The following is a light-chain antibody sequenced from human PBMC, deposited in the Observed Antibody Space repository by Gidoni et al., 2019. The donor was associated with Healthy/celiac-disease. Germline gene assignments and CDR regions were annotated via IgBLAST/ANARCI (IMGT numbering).Light chain of an antibody. J-gene: IGKJ3*01. CDR3: QQYNSYS. V-gene: IGKV1-5*01. Sequence: DIQMTQSPSTLSASVGDRFTITCRASQSISSWLAWYQPKPGKAPKLLIYDASSVENGVPSRFSGSGSGTEFTLTISSLQPDDFATYYCQQYNSYSFGPGTRVNIK. CDR1: QSISSW. CDR2: DAS.